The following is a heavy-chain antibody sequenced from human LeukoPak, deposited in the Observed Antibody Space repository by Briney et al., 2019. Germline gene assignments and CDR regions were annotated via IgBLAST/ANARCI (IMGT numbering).Heavy chain of an antibody. Sequence: GGSLRLSCVASGFDFDDYAMHWVRQVPGKGLEWVSGISWNSGDIGYADSVKGRFTISRDNAKNSLYLQMNSLRAEDTAVYYCARRYFDYWGQGTLVTVSS. CDR1: GFDFDDYA. CDR2: ISWNSGDI. V-gene: IGHV3-9*01. J-gene: IGHJ4*02. CDR3: ARRYFDY.